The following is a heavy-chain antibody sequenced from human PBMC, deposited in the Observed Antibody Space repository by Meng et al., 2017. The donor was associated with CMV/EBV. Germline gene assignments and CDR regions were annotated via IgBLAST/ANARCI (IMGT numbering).Heavy chain of an antibody. CDR1: GFIFSNLW. Sequence: EVQLVESGGGLVKHGGSLRLSCTGSGAGFIFSNLWINWVRQAPGKGLEWVGRIKSKFDGETTDYAAPVKGRFTISRDDSRNTLYLYMNSLKTEDTAVYYCTTDRPRSGGKTHDYWGQGTLVTVSS. V-gene: IGHV3-15*01. J-gene: IGHJ4*02. D-gene: IGHD4-23*01. CDR2: IKSKFDGETT. CDR3: TTDRPRSGGKTHDY.